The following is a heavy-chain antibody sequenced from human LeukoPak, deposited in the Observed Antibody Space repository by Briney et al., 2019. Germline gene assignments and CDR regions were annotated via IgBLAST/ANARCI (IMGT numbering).Heavy chain of an antibody. D-gene: IGHD1-26*01. CDR1: GFTFSSYS. Sequence: GGSLRLSCAASGFTFSSYSMNWVRQAPGKGLEWVSSISSSSSYIYYVDSVKGRFTISRDNAKNSLYLQMNSLRAEDTAVYYCARDPSGATGHWGQGTLVTVSS. J-gene: IGHJ4*02. V-gene: IGHV3-21*01. CDR2: ISSSSSYI. CDR3: ARDPSGATGH.